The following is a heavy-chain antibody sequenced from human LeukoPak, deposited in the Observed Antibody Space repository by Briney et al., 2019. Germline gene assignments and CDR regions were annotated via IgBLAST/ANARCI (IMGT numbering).Heavy chain of an antibody. Sequence: SETLSLTCTVSGGSISSGDYYWSRIRQPPGKGLEWIGYIYYSGSTYYNPSLKSRVTISVDTSKNQFSLKLSSVTAADTAVYYCAREGVGYRKAFDPWGQGTLVTVSS. CDR2: IYYSGST. J-gene: IGHJ5*02. CDR1: GGSISSGDYY. D-gene: IGHD5-18*01. V-gene: IGHV4-30-4*01. CDR3: AREGVGYRKAFDP.